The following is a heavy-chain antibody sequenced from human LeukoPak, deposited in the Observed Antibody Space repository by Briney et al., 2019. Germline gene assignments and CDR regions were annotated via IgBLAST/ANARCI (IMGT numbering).Heavy chain of an antibody. J-gene: IGHJ4*02. CDR3: ARPGAGKLDFDY. Sequence: PGGSLRLSCAASGFTFDDYGMSWVRQAPGKGLEWVSGINWNGVSTGYADSVKGRFTISRDNAKNSLYLQMNSLRAEDTALYDCARPGAGKLDFDYWGQGTLVTVSS. V-gene: IGHV3-20*01. CDR2: INWNGVST. D-gene: IGHD6-13*01. CDR1: GFTFDDYG.